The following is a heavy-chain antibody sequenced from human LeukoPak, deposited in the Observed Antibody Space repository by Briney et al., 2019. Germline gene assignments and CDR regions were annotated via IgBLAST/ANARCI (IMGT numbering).Heavy chain of an antibody. CDR3: ARVKEASAFDI. D-gene: IGHD5-12*01. V-gene: IGHV3-7*01. J-gene: IGHJ3*02. CDR2: IKQDGSEK. CDR1: GFTFSSHW. Sequence: PGGSLRLSCAASGFTFSSHWMSWVRQAPGKGLEWVANIKQDGSEKYYVDSVKGRFTISRDNAKNSLYLQMNSLRAEDTAVYYCARVKEASAFDIWGQGTMVTVSS.